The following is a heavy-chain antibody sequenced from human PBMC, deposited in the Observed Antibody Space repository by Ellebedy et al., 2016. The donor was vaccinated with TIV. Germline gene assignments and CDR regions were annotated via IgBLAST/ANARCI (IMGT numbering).Heavy chain of an antibody. D-gene: IGHD4-23*01. V-gene: IGHV1-2*02. J-gene: IGHJ4*02. CDR2: INPNSGGT. Sequence: ASVKVSXXASGYTFTGYYMHWVRQAPGQGLEWMGWINPNSGGTNYAQKFQGRVTMTRDTSISTAYMELSRLRSDDTAVYYCARDRDRGGNTGSEWGQGTLVTVSS. CDR3: ARDRDRGGNTGSE. CDR1: GYTFTGYY.